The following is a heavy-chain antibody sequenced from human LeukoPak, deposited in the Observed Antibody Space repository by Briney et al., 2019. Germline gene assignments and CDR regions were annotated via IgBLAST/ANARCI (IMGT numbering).Heavy chain of an antibody. D-gene: IGHD3-9*01. J-gene: IGHJ6*02. V-gene: IGHV1-69*01. Sequence: SVKVSCKASGGTFSSYAISWVRQAPGQGLDWMGGIIPIFGTANYAQKFQGRVTITAGESTSTAYMELSSLRSEDTAVFFFKQKTAYDILTGSVGMDVWGQGTTVTVSS. CDR2: IIPIFGTA. CDR1: GGTFSSYA. CDR3: KQKTAYDILTGSVGMDV.